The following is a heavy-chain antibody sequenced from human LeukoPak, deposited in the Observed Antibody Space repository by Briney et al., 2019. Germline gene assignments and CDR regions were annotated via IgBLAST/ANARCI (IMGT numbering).Heavy chain of an antibody. D-gene: IGHD1-1*01. V-gene: IGHV3-64D*09. J-gene: IGHJ4*02. Sequence: GGSLILSCSASGFTFSSYAMHWVRQAPGKGLEYVSAISSNGGSTYYADSVKGRFTISRDNSKNTLYLQMSSLRAEDTAVYYCVKPTTGTTYYFDYRGQGTLVTVSS. CDR2: ISSNGGST. CDR3: VKPTTGTTYYFDY. CDR1: GFTFSSYA.